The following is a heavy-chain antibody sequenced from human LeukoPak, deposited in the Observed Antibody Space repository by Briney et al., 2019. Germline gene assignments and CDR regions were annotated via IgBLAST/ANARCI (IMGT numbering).Heavy chain of an antibody. V-gene: IGHV3-53*01. Sequence: GGSLRLSCAASGFTVSSNYMSWVRQAPGKGLEWVSVIYSGGSTYYADSVKGRFTISRDNSKNTLYLQMNSLRAEDTAVYYCARAPWGYRDAYYGMDVWGKGTTVTVSS. CDR3: ARAPWGYRDAYYGMDV. CDR2: IYSGGST. CDR1: GFTVSSNY. D-gene: IGHD5-18*01. J-gene: IGHJ6*04.